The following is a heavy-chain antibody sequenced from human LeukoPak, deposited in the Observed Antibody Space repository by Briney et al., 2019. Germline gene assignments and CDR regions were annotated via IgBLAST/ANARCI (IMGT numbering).Heavy chain of an antibody. D-gene: IGHD6-19*01. CDR3: AREKVAGQLDY. J-gene: IGHJ4*02. Sequence: GASAHVSCKASGYTFTSYGISWVRQAPGQGLEWMGWISAYNGNTNYAQKLQGRVTMTTDTSTSTAYMELRSLRSDDTAVYYCAREKVAGQLDYWGQGTLVTVSS. CDR1: GYTFTSYG. V-gene: IGHV1-18*01. CDR2: ISAYNGNT.